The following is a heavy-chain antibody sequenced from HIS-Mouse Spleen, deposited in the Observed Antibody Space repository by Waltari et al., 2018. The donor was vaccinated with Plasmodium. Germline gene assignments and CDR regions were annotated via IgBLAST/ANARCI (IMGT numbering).Heavy chain of an antibody. J-gene: IGHJ4*02. CDR2: IYYSGST. Sequence: QLQLQESGPGLVKPSETLSLTCTVSGGSISSSSYYWGWIRQPPGKGLEWIGGIYYSGSTYYNPSLNGRVTISVDTSKNQVSLKLSSVTAADTAVYYCARDRITGTSYFDYWGQGTLVTVSS. D-gene: IGHD1-7*01. CDR1: GGSISSSSYY. CDR3: ARDRITGTSYFDY. V-gene: IGHV4-39*07.